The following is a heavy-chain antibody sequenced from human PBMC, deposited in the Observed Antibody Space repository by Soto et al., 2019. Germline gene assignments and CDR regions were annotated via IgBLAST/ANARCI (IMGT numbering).Heavy chain of an antibody. CDR2: ISYDRSNE. CDR1: GFTFSNYG. V-gene: IGHV3-30*18. J-gene: IGHJ4*02. Sequence: QVQLVESGGGVVQPGRSLRLSCAASGFTFSNYGMHWVRQAPGKGLEWVAVISYDRSNEYYADSVKGRLTISRDNSKNTLFLQMNSLRTEDTAVYYCAKDFYSSTSTTFDYWGQGTLVTVSP. CDR3: AKDFYSSTSTTFDY. D-gene: IGHD6-13*01.